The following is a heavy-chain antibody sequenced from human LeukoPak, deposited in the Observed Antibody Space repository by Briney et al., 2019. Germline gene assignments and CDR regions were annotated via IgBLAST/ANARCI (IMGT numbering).Heavy chain of an antibody. V-gene: IGHV3-11*04. CDR1: GFTFSDYY. CDR3: ARAKGRIYLYDSSGYYSENWFDP. J-gene: IGHJ5*02. CDR2: ISSSGSTI. D-gene: IGHD3-22*01. Sequence: GGSLRLSCAASGFTFSDYYMSWIRRAPGKGLEWVSYISSSGSTIYYADSVKGRFTISRDNAKNSLYLQMNSLRAEDTAVYYCARAKGRIYLYDSSGYYSENWFDPWGQGTLVTVSS.